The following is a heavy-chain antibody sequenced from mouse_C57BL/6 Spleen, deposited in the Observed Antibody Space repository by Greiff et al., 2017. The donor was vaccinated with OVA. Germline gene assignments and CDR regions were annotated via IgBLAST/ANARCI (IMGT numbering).Heavy chain of an antibody. CDR2: IDPSDGYT. J-gene: IGHJ4*01. V-gene: IGHV1-69*01. Sequence: QVQLQQPGAELVMPGASVKLSCKASGYTFTSYWMHWVKQRPGQGLEWIGEIDPSDGYTNYNQKFKGKSTLTVDKSSSTAYMQLSSLTSEDSAVYYGARPGDYDGIYAMDYWGQGTSVTVSS. CDR3: ARPGDYDGIYAMDY. CDR1: GYTFTSYW. D-gene: IGHD2-4*01.